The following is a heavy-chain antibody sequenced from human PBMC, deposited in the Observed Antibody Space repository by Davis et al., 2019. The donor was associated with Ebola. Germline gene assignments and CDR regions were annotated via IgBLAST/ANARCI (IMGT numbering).Heavy chain of an antibody. CDR1: GFTFSSSW. J-gene: IGHJ4*02. V-gene: IGHV3-7*01. CDR3: ARRASVGY. Sequence: GESLKISCAASGFTFSSSWMTWVRQAPEKGLEWVATIKADGSAKYYVDSVKGRFTISRDNVKNSLYLQMDSLRAEDTAVYYCARRASVGYWGQGTLVTVSS. CDR2: IKADGSAK. D-gene: IGHD1-26*01.